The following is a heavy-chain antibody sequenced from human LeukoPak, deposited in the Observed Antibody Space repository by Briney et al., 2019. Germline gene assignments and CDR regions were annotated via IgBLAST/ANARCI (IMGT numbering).Heavy chain of an antibody. D-gene: IGHD2-15*01. V-gene: IGHV1-2*02. Sequence: GASVKVSCKASGYTFTGYYMHWVRQAPGQGLEWTGWINPNNGNINYAQKFQGRVTMTTDTSISTAYMELRSLRSDDTAVYYCTIMTHCTGGTCYSYDHWGQGTMVAVSS. CDR1: GYTFTGYY. CDR3: TIMTHCTGGTCYSYDH. J-gene: IGHJ4*02. CDR2: INPNNGNI.